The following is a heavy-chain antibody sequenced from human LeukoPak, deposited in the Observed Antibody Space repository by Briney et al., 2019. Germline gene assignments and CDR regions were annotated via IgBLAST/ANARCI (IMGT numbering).Heavy chain of an antibody. V-gene: IGHV4-39*01. D-gene: IGHD1-26*01. CDR3: ARSSSGSYNVDWYFDL. J-gene: IGHJ2*01. CDR2: IYYSGST. Sequence: SETLSLTCTVSGGSISSSSYFWGWIRQPPGKGLEWIGSIYYSGSTYYNPSLKSRVTISVDTSKNQFSLKLSSVTAADTAVYYCARSSSGSYNVDWYFDLWGRGTLVTVSS. CDR1: GGSISSSSYF.